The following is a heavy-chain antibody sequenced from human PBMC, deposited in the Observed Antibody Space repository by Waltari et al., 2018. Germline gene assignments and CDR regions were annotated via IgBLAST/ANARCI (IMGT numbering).Heavy chain of an antibody. CDR1: GFTVSSNY. J-gene: IGHJ4*02. Sequence: EVQLVASGGGLVQPGGSLRLSCAGSGFTVSSNYMNWVRQTPGKGLEWVSIIYSGGSTYYADSVKGRFTISRDNSKNTLHLQMNSLRAEDTAVYFCSYGRFEYWGQGTLVTVSS. CDR3: SYGRFEY. D-gene: IGHD5-18*01. CDR2: IYSGGST. V-gene: IGHV3-66*02.